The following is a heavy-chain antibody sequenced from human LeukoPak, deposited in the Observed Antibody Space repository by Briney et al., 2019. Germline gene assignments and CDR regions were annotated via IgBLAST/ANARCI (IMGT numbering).Heavy chain of an antibody. CDR3: ARGVRIAVAGYIDY. D-gene: IGHD6-19*01. CDR2: ISYDGSNK. V-gene: IGHV3-30*04. CDR1: GFTFSSYA. J-gene: IGHJ4*02. Sequence: PGGSLRLSCPASGFTFSSYAMHWVRQAPGKGLEWVAAISYDGSNKKYADSVKGRFTISRDNSKNMLYLQMNSLRAEDRTVYYCARGVRIAVAGYIDYWGQGTLVTVSS.